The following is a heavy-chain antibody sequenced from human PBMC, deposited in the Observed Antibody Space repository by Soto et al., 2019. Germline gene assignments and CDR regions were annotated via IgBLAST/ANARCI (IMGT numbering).Heavy chain of an antibody. Sequence: QVQLVESGGGVVQPGRSLRLSCAASGFTFSSYGMHWVRQAPGKGLEWVAVISYDGSNKYYADSVKGRFTISRDNSKNTLYLQMNSLRAEDMAVYYCAKDNGRYDFWSGYYTDWFDPWGQGTLVTVSS. CDR2: ISYDGSNK. D-gene: IGHD3-3*01. V-gene: IGHV3-30*18. CDR3: AKDNGRYDFWSGYYTDWFDP. J-gene: IGHJ5*02. CDR1: GFTFSSYG.